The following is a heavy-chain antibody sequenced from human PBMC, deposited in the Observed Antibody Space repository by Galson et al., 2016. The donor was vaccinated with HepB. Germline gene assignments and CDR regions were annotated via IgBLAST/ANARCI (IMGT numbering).Heavy chain of an antibody. CDR1: GFTFSSYA. Sequence: SLRLSCAASGFTFSSYAISWVRQAPGKGLEWVSVISGSDGSTYYADSVKGRFTISRDNSKNTLYLQMNSLRAEDTAVYYCAKGQLLAYVDYWGQGTLVTVSA. J-gene: IGHJ4*02. V-gene: IGHV3-23*01. CDR3: AKGQLLAYVDY. CDR2: ISGSDGST. D-gene: IGHD2-2*01.